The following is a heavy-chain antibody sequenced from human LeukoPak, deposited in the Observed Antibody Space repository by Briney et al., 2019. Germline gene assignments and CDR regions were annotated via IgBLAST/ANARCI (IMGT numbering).Heavy chain of an antibody. J-gene: IGHJ4*02. CDR2: IYYSGST. V-gene: IGHV4-59*12. CDR1: GGSISSYY. D-gene: IGHD3-10*01. Sequence: PSETLSLTCTVSGGSISSYYWSWIRQPPGKGLEWIGYIYYSGSTNYKPSLKSRVTISVDTSKNQFSLKLSSVTAADTAGYYCAREPMVRGVIDYWGQGTLVTVSS. CDR3: AREPMVRGVIDY.